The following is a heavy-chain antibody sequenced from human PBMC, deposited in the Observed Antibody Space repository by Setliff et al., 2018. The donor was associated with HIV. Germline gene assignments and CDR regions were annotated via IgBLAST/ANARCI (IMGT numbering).Heavy chain of an antibody. J-gene: IGHJ4*02. V-gene: IGHV4-4*09. D-gene: IGHD3-16*01. Sequence: SETLSLTCSVSSGSITSYYWSWIRQPAGKGLEWIGYIYTSGSTNYNPSLKSRVTISVDTSKNQFSLKLSSVTAADTAVYYCTSYTIDPLNFDSWGQGALVTVSS. CDR3: TSYTIDPLNFDS. CDR1: SGSITSYY. CDR2: IYTSGST.